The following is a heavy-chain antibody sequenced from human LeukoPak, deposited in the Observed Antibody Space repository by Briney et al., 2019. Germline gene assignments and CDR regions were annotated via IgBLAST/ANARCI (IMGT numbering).Heavy chain of an antibody. CDR3: ARVSGYCPDGVCRFDY. Sequence: SETLSLTCAVYGGSPSGYFWSWIRQSPGKGLEWIGEVIHNGTTNYNPSLKSRVSILEDTSKNQFSLNLNSVTAADTAVYYCARVSGYCPDGVCRFDYWGQGTLVTVSS. V-gene: IGHV4-34*12. D-gene: IGHD2-8*01. J-gene: IGHJ4*02. CDR1: GGSPSGYF. CDR2: VIHNGTT.